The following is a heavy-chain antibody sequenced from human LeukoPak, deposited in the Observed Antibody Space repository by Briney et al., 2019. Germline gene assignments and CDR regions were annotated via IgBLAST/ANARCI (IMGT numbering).Heavy chain of an antibody. CDR3: AKQSAGSAAWYSLHYDF. Sequence: GGSLRLSCAASGFTLSSYAMTWVRQAPGRGLEWVSSVDGGGGGTYYADSVKGRFTISRDNSKDTLYLQMNGLRAEDTAVYFCAKQSAGSAAWYSLHYDFWGQGTLVTVSS. CDR2: VDGGGGGT. J-gene: IGHJ4*02. D-gene: IGHD6-13*01. CDR1: GFTLSSYA. V-gene: IGHV3-23*01.